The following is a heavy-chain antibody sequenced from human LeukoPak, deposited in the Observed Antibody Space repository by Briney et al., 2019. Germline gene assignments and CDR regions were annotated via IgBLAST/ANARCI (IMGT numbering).Heavy chain of an antibody. CDR1: GFTFSSYA. J-gene: IGHJ4*02. D-gene: IGHD5-18*01. Sequence: GGSLRLSCAASGFTFSSYAMHWVRQAPGKGLEWVAVISYDGSNKYYADSVKGRLTISRDNSKNTLHLQMSSLRAEDTAVYYCAKDSGGYTYIFDHWGQGTLVTVSS. CDR3: AKDSGGYTYIFDH. V-gene: IGHV3-30*04. CDR2: ISYDGSNK.